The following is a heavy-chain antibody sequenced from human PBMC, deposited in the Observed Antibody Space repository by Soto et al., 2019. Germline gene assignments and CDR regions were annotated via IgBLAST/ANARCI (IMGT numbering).Heavy chain of an antibody. CDR2: INPNTGVT. V-gene: IGHV1-2*02. J-gene: IGHJ3*02. CDR3: ARARWTGTSDVFDI. D-gene: IGHD1-7*01. Sequence: QVQLVQSGAEVKKPGASVSVSCKASGYSFTAYYIHWVRQAPGQGLEWMGWINPNTGVTNYAQKFQGRVTVTTATSINLVYMEVYRLRSDDTAVYYCARARWTGTSDVFDIWGQGAMVTVAS. CDR1: GYSFTAYY.